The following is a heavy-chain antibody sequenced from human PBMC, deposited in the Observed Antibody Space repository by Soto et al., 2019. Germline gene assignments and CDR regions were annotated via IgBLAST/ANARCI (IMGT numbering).Heavy chain of an antibody. CDR3: ARNSGDTVLYYFDY. CDR1: GGSISSGDYY. D-gene: IGHD5-12*01. CDR2: IYYSGST. V-gene: IGHV4-30-4*01. J-gene: IGHJ4*02. Sequence: SETLSLTCAVYGGSISSGDYYWSWIRQPPGKGLEWIGYIYYSGSTYYNPSLKSRVTISVDTSKNQFSLKLSSVTAADTAVYYCARNSGDTVLYYFDYWDQGTLVTVSS.